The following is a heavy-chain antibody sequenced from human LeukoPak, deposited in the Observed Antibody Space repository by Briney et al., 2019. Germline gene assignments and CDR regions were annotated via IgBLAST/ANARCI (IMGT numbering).Heavy chain of an antibody. CDR3: EGVPAALGSYPDY. CDR2: INHSGST. D-gene: IGHD2-2*01. J-gene: IGHJ4*02. Sequence: SETLSLTCAVYGGSFSGYYWSWIRQPPGKGLEWIGEINHSGSTNYNPSLKSRVTISVDASKNQFSLKLSSVTAADTAVHYCEGVPAALGSYPDYWGQGTLVTVSS. V-gene: IGHV4-34*01. CDR1: GGSFSGYY.